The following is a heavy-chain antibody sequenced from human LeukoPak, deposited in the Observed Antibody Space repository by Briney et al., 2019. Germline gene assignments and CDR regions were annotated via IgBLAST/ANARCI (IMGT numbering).Heavy chain of an antibody. Sequence: ASVKVPCKASGYTFTSYGISWVRQAPGQGLEWMGWISAYNGNTNYPQKLQGRVTMTTDTSTSTAYMELRSLRSDDTAVYYCARGYSYDSYYYYGMDVWGQGTTVTVSS. V-gene: IGHV1-18*01. CDR3: ARGYSYDSYYYYGMDV. J-gene: IGHJ6*02. D-gene: IGHD5-18*01. CDR2: ISAYNGNT. CDR1: GYTFTSYG.